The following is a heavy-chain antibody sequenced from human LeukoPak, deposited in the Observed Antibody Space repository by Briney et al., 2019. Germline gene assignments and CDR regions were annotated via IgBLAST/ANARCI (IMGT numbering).Heavy chain of an antibody. J-gene: IGHJ4*02. CDR3: GAGISTN. D-gene: IGHD1-14*01. CDR1: GFTFGSYG. V-gene: IGHV3-49*03. CDR2: IRNKGHGGTA. Sequence: PGGSLRLSCSASGFTFGSYGISWIRQAPGKGLEWVGFIRNKGHGGTAPYAASVKGRFTISRDDSKSIAYLQMNSLKTEDTAMYFCGAGISTNWGQVTL.